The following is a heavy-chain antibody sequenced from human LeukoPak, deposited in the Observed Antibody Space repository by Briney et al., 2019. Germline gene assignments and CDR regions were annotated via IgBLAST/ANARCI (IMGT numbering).Heavy chain of an antibody. Sequence: SETLSLTCTVSGYSISSGYYWGWIRQPPGKGLEWIGTIYHSGSTYYNPSLKSRVTISVDTSKNQFSLKLSSVTAADTAVYYCARDLTYCSRANCYNVAFDIWGQGTMVTVSS. CDR1: GYSISSGYY. CDR2: IYHSGST. V-gene: IGHV4-38-2*02. J-gene: IGHJ3*02. CDR3: ARDLTYCSRANCYNVAFDI. D-gene: IGHD2-2*02.